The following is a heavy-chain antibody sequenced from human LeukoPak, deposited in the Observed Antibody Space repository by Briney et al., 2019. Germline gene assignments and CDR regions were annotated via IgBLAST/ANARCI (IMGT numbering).Heavy chain of an antibody. CDR3: ARSNWNYVNY. J-gene: IGHJ4*02. CDR2: IYYTGST. CDR1: ASISSYY. Sequence: SETLSLTCTVSASISSYYWSWIRQPPGKGLEWIGYIYYTGSTNYNPSLKSRVTISLDTSKNQLSLELSSVTAADTAVYYCARSNWNYVNYWGQGTQVTVSS. V-gene: IGHV4-59*01. D-gene: IGHD1-7*01.